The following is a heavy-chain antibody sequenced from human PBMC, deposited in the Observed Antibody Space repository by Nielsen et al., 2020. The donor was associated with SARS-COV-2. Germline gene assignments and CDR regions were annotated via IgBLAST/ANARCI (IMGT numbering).Heavy chain of an antibody. J-gene: IGHJ3*01. Sequence: GESLKISCEVSGFSLSYYCMHWVRQAPGKGLVWVARIASDGSSTSYADSVKGRLTISRDDTRNTLFLQMNTLRDEDTAVYYCTRSEPESFWTGRFQRRERHDAFDLWGRGTLVTVSS. V-gene: IGHV3-74*01. D-gene: IGHD3/OR15-3a*01. CDR3: TRSEPESFWTGRFQRRERHDAFDL. CDR2: IASDGSST. CDR1: GFSLSYYC.